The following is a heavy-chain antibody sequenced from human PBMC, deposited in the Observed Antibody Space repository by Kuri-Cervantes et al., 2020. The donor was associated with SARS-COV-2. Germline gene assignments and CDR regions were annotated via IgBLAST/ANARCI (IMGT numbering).Heavy chain of an antibody. J-gene: IGHJ3*02. Sequence: SETLSLTCSVSDISISSGYFWGWIRQPPGKGLEWIGSIFHSGTTFYNPSLKSRVTISVDASKNQFSLKLSSVTAADTAVYYCARDQNLRDTAMFHDAFDIWGQGTMVTVSS. CDR2: IFHSGTT. CDR3: ARDQNLRDTAMFHDAFDI. V-gene: IGHV4-38-2*02. D-gene: IGHD5-18*01. CDR1: DISISSGYF.